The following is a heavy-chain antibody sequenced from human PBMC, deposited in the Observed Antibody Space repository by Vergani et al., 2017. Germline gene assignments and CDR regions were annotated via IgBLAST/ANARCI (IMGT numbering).Heavy chain of an antibody. D-gene: IGHD6-6*01. V-gene: IGHV3-11*05. CDR1: GFTFSDYY. CDR3: AKGPSFIAARPDY. J-gene: IGHJ4*02. CDR2: ISSSSSYT. Sequence: QVQLVESGGGLVKPGGSLRLSCAASGFTFSDYYMSWIRQAPGKGLEWVSYISSSSSYTNYADSVKGRFTISRDNSKNTLYLQRNSLRAEDTAVYYCAKGPSFIAARPDYWGQGTLVTVSS.